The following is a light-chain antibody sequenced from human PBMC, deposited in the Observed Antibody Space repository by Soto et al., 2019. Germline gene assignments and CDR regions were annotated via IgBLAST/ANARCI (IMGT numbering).Light chain of an antibody. V-gene: IGKV3-11*01. CDR1: QSVGSY. J-gene: IGKJ4*01. Sequence: EIVLTQSPATLSLSPGEIATLSCRASQSVGSYLTWYQQKPGQAPRLLIYDTSNRATGIPARFSGSGSGTDFTLTISSLEPEDFAVYFCQQRTNWRLTFGGGTKVEIK. CDR2: DTS. CDR3: QQRTNWRLT.